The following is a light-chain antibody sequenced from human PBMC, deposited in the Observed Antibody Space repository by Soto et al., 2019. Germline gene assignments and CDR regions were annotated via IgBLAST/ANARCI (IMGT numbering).Light chain of an antibody. CDR2: AVS. CDR1: QDIRSA. Sequence: AIQMIQSPSSLSASVGDRVTITCRASQDIRSALGWYQQKPGKAPKLLIYAVSDLQSGVPSRFSGSGSGTDFTLTINSLQPEDFATYYCLQDYIYPRTFGPGTKVDL. J-gene: IGKJ3*01. V-gene: IGKV1-6*02. CDR3: LQDYIYPRT.